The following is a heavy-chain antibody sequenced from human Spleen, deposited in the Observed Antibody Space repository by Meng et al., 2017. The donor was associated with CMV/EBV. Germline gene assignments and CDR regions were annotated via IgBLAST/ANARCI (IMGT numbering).Heavy chain of an antibody. V-gene: IGHV4-34*01. CDR2: INHSGST. D-gene: IGHD3-22*01. Sequence: IRQPPGKGLEVIGEINHSGSTNYHTSLKSRVTISVDTSKNQFSLKLSSVTAADTAVYYCARGSRRGTNYYDSSGYYYGGHYYYGMDVWGQGTTVTVSS. CDR3: ARGSRRGTNYYDSSGYYYGGHYYYGMDV. J-gene: IGHJ6*02.